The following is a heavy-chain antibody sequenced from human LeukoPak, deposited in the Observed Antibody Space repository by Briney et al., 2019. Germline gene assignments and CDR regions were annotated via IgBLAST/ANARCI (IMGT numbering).Heavy chain of an antibody. D-gene: IGHD1-7*01. V-gene: IGHV1-46*01. J-gene: IGHJ4*02. Sequence: ASVKVSCKASGYTFINNWMHWVRQAPGQGLEWIGLINPTGTRTGYAQKFQGRVTMTRDMSTSTVYMELNSLRSEDTAVYYCARAWEAVAGNYGVIDYWGQGTLVTVSS. CDR3: ARAWEAVAGNYGVIDY. CDR2: INPTGTRT. CDR1: GYTFINNW.